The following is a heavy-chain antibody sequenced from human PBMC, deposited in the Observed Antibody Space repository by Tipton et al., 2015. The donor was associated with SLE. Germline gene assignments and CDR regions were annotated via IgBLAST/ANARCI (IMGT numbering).Heavy chain of an antibody. D-gene: IGHD4-11*01. CDR2: IYYSGAT. CDR1: GHSITNGDW. V-gene: IGHV4-28*01. CDR3: ARYSYRQGRWFDP. Sequence: TLSLTCAVSGHSITNGDWWGWIRHPPGRGLGWIGYIYYSGATHFNPSLKSRVTMSVDASKNQFSLKLSPVTAMDTAVYYCARYSYRQGRWFDPWGQGTLVTVSS. J-gene: IGHJ5*02.